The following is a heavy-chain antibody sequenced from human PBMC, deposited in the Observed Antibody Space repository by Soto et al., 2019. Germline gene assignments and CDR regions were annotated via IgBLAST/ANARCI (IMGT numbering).Heavy chain of an antibody. D-gene: IGHD2-2*01. Sequence: EVQLLESGGGLVQPGGSLRLSCAASGFTFSSYAMSWVRQAPGKGLEWVSAISGSGGSTYYADSVKGRFTISRDNSKNTLYRQMNSLRAEDTAVYYCAKDPGKYCSSTSCFDYWGQGTLVTVSS. V-gene: IGHV3-23*01. CDR2: ISGSGGST. CDR1: GFTFSSYA. CDR3: AKDPGKYCSSTSCFDY. J-gene: IGHJ4*02.